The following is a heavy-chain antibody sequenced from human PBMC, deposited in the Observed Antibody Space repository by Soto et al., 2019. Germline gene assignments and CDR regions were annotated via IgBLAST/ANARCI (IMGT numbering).Heavy chain of an antibody. CDR2: IIPIFGTA. CDR1: GGTFSSYA. CDR3: AISASGAVAGTVDDY. J-gene: IGHJ4*02. V-gene: IGHV1-69*01. D-gene: IGHD6-19*01. Sequence: QVQLVQSGAEVKKPGSSVKVSCKASGGTFSSYAISWVRQAPGQGLEWMGGIIPIFGTANYAQKFQGRVTIPADESTSKAYMELSSVRSEDTAVYYCAISASGAVAGTVDDYWGQGTLVPVSS.